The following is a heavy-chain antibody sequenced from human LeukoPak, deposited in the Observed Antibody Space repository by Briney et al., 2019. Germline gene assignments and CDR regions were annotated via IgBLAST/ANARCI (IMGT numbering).Heavy chain of an antibody. CDR1: GFTFSSYA. Sequence: GGSLRLSCAASGFTFSSYAMHWVRQAPGKGLEWVAVISYDGSNKYYADSVKGRFTISRDNSKNTLYLQMNSLRAEGTAVYYCARDQRIVVVPAASMDVWGKGTTVTVSS. V-gene: IGHV3-30-3*01. D-gene: IGHD2-2*01. CDR2: ISYDGSNK. J-gene: IGHJ6*03. CDR3: ARDQRIVVVPAASMDV.